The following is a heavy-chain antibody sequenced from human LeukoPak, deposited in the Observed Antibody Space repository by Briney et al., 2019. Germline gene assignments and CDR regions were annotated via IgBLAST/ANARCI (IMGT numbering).Heavy chain of an antibody. V-gene: IGHV4-59*08. D-gene: IGHD2-15*01. Sequence: SETLSLTCTVSGGSISSYYWSWIRQPPGKGLEWIGYIYYSGSTNYNPSLKSRVTISVDTSKNRFSLKLSSVTAADTAVYYCARQGGGGYVDYWGQGTLVTVSS. CDR2: IYYSGST. J-gene: IGHJ4*02. CDR1: GGSISSYY. CDR3: ARQGGGGYVDY.